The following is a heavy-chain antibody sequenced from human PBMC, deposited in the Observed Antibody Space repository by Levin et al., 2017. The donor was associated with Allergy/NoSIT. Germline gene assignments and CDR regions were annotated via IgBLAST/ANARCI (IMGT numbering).Heavy chain of an antibody. CDR3: ARGLRCSGGSCSDY. Sequence: SETLSLTCAVSGGSISSSNWWSWVRQPPGKGLEWIGEIYHSGSTNYNPSLKSRVTISVDKSKNQFSLKLSSVTAADTAVYYCARGLRCSGGSCSDYWGQGTLVTVSS. V-gene: IGHV4-4*02. J-gene: IGHJ4*02. D-gene: IGHD2-15*01. CDR2: IYHSGST. CDR1: GGSISSSNW.